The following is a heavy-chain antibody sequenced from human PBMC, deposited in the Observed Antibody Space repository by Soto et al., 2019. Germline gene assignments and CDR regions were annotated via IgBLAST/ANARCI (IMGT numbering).Heavy chain of an antibody. Sequence: QVQLQESGPGLVKPSETLSLTCTVSGGSISSYYWRWIRQPPGKGLEWIGYIYYSGSTNYNPSLKSRVTISVDTSKNQFSLKLSSVTAADTAVYYCAREDSGGNGGDAFDIWGQGTMVTVSS. D-gene: IGHD4-17*01. J-gene: IGHJ3*02. CDR2: IYYSGST. CDR3: AREDSGGNGGDAFDI. CDR1: GGSISSYY. V-gene: IGHV4-59*01.